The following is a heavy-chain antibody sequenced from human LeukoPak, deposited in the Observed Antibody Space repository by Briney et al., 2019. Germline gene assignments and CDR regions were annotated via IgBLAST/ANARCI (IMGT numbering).Heavy chain of an antibody. J-gene: IGHJ6*03. V-gene: IGHV4-34*01. CDR2: INHSGST. D-gene: IGHD2-2*01. Sequence: SETLSVTCAVYGGSFSGYYWSWIRQPPGKGLEWIGEINHSGSTNYNPSLKSRVTISVDTSKNQFSLKLSSVTAADTAVYYCARQGEGVVPAAMSYYYYYMDVWGKGTTVTISS. CDR1: GGSFSGYY. CDR3: ARQGEGVVPAAMSYYYYYMDV.